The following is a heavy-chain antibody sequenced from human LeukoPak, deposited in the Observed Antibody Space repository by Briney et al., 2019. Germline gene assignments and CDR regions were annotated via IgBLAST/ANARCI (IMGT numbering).Heavy chain of an antibody. CDR2: ISGGST. J-gene: IGHJ4*02. Sequence: GGSLRLSCAASGFTFSSYAMSWVRQAPGKGLEWVSAISGGSTYYADSVKGRFAISRDNSKNTLYLQMNSLRAEDTAVYYCAKVYGDYDYWGQGTLVTVSS. V-gene: IGHV3-23*01. CDR1: GFTFSSYA. CDR3: AKVYGDYDY. D-gene: IGHD4-17*01.